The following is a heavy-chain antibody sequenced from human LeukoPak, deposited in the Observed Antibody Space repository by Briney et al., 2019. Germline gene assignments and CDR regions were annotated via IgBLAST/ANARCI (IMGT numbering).Heavy chain of an antibody. CDR3: AKGTIAARPEGNWFDP. J-gene: IGHJ5*02. Sequence: GGSLRLSCATSKFNFNNYGLTWVRQAPGKGLEWVSSISGSGGDTQYAASVQGRFTISRDNSKNTLYLQMNSLRAEDTAVYYCAKGTIAARPEGNWFDPWGQGTLVTVSS. V-gene: IGHV3-23*01. CDR2: ISGSGGDT. CDR1: KFNFNNYG. D-gene: IGHD6-6*01.